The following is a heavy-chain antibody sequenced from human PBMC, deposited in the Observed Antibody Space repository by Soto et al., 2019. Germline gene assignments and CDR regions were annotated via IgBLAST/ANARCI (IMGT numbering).Heavy chain of an antibody. CDR2: ISGSGGST. CDR1: GFTFSSYA. D-gene: IGHD2-15*01. Sequence: GGSLRLSCAASGFTFSSYAMSWVRQAPGKGLEWVSAISGSGGSTYYADSVEGRFTISRDNSKNTLYLQMNSLRAEDTAVYYCAKGKATLVRYYGMDVWGQGTTVTVSS. V-gene: IGHV3-23*01. CDR3: AKGKATLVRYYGMDV. J-gene: IGHJ6*02.